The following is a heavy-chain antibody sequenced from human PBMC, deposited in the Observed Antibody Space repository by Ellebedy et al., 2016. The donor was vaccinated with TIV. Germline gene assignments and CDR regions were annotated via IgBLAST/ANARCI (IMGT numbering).Heavy chain of an antibody. CDR3: AREPPPPPMVRGVKYFDY. V-gene: IGHV1-46*01. CDR2: INPSGGST. Sequence: ASVKVSCKASGYTFTSYYMHWVRQAPGQGLEWMGIINPSGGSTSYAQKFQGRVTMTRDTSTSTVYMELSSLRSEDTAVYYCAREPPPPPMVRGVKYFDYWGQGTLVTVSS. D-gene: IGHD3-10*01. CDR1: GYTFTSYY. J-gene: IGHJ4*02.